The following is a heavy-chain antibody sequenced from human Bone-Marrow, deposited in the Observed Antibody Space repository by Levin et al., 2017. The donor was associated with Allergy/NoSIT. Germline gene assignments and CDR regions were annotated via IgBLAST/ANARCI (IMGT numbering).Heavy chain of an antibody. CDR3: TGGGLYCSRPSCYNSDY. Sequence: PGGSLRLSCTTSGFTFGDYAMSWVRQAPGKGLEWVGFIRSKAYGGTTEYGASVTGRFIISRDDSKSIAYLQMNSLKTEDTAVYYCTGGGLYCSRPSCYNSDYWGQGTLVTVSS. V-gene: IGHV3-49*04. CDR1: GFTFGDYA. CDR2: IRSKAYGGTT. J-gene: IGHJ4*02. D-gene: IGHD2-2*02.